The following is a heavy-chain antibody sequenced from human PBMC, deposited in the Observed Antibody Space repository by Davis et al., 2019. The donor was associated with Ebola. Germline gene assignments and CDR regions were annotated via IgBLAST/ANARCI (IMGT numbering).Heavy chain of an antibody. CDR1: GGSISSYY. J-gene: IGHJ6*02. D-gene: IGHD3-10*01. CDR3: ARGTEMVRGVRFYYYGMDV. V-gene: IGHV4-4*07. Sequence: PSETLSLTCTVSGGSISSYYWSWIRQPAGKGLEWIGRIYTSGSTNYNPSLKSRVTMSVDTSKNQFSLKLSSVTAADTAVYYCARGTEMVRGVRFYYYGMDVWGQGTTVTVSS. CDR2: IYTSGST.